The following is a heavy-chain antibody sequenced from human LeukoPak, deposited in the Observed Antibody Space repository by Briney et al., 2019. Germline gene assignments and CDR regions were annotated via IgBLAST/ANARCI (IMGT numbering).Heavy chain of an antibody. CDR1: GFTFSSYG. D-gene: IGHD1-20*01. CDR3: AKGRRRNWNDNFDY. Sequence: GGSLRLSCAASGFTFSSYGMHWVRQAPDKGLEWVAFTRYDGSDKYYVDSVKGRFTISRDNSKNTLYLQMNSLRAEDTAVYYCAKGRRRNWNDNFDYWGQGTLVTVSS. CDR2: TRYDGSDK. V-gene: IGHV3-30*02. J-gene: IGHJ4*02.